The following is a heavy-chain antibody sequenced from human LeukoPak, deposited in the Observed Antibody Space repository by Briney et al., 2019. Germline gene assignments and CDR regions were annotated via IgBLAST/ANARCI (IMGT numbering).Heavy chain of an antibody. J-gene: IGHJ5*02. Sequence: ASVKVSCKASGYTFTSYGISWVRQAPGQGLEWMGWISAYNGNTNYAQKLQGRVTMTTDTSTSTAYMELRSLRSDDTAVYYCVREVSDSSDYYSSGEIKWFDPWGQGTLVTVSS. CDR1: GYTFTSYG. CDR2: ISAYNGNT. V-gene: IGHV1-18*01. D-gene: IGHD6-19*01. CDR3: VREVSDSSDYYSSGEIKWFDP.